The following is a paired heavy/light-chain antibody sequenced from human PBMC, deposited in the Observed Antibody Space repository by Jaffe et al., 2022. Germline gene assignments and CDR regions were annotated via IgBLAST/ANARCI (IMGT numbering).Heavy chain of an antibody. J-gene: IGHJ3*02. CDR1: GGTITDHY. V-gene: IGHV4-59*11. Sequence: QVHLQESGPGLVKPSETLALTCSVSGGTITDHYWTWIRQSPGKGLEWIGFIYYIGDTNYNPSLESRVTISLDTSKSQFSLRLTSVSAADTAVYYCARIVDWNGGNSFDIWGQGTLVTDSS. CDR2: IYYIGDT. D-gene: IGHD1-1*01. CDR3: ARIVDWNGGNSFDI.
Light chain of an antibody. Sequence: SYELTQPPSLSVSPGQTASIPCSGNNLGNKYVCWFQQKPGQSPVLVIYEDVKRPSGIPERFSGSNSGNTATLSISGTQTMDEADYFCQAWDSSSAVFGSGTKLAVL. CDR3: QAWDSSSAV. CDR2: EDV. V-gene: IGLV3-1*01. CDR1: NLGNKY. J-gene: IGLJ2*01.